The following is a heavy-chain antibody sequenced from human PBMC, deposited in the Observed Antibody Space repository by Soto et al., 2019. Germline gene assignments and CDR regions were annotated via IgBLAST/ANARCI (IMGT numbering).Heavy chain of an antibody. CDR2: ILKSGDST. Sequence: GGSLRLSCAASGLTFISSAMNWGLQAPGKGLEWVSGILKSGDSTYYADSVKGRFTISRDNSKDTLSLQMNSLRAEDTAVYYCAKERGAFTFLSYGTDGWGQETTVTVSS. J-gene: IGHJ6*02. CDR1: GLTFISSA. V-gene: IGHV3-23*01. D-gene: IGHD2-21*01. CDR3: AKERGAFTFLSYGTDG.